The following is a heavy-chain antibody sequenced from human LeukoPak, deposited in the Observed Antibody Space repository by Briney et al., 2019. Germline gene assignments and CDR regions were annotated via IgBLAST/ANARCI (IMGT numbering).Heavy chain of an antibody. CDR3: ASSYYDILTGYLELDH. CDR1: GFIFSSYG. J-gene: IGHJ4*02. Sequence: PGGSLRLSCAASGFIFSSYGMHWVRQAPGKGLEWVAVIWYDGSNKNYADSIKGRFTISRDNSKNTLYLQMNSLRAEDTAVYYCASSYYDILTGYLELDHWGQGTLVTVSS. CDR2: IWYDGSNK. D-gene: IGHD3-9*01. V-gene: IGHV3-33*01.